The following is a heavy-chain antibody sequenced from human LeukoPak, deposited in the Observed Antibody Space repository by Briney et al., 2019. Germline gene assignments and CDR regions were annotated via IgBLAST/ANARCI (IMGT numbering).Heavy chain of an antibody. CDR1: GGSISSGSYY. CDR3: ARQITGFGEFDYFDY. J-gene: IGHJ4*02. V-gene: IGHV4-61*02. Sequence: PSETLSLTCTVSGGSISSGSYYWSWIRQPAGMELEWIVRIYTSGSTNYNPSLKSRVTISIDTSKNQFSLKLSSVTAADTAVYYCARQITGFGEFDYFDYWGQGTLVTVSS. D-gene: IGHD3-10*01. CDR2: IYTSGST.